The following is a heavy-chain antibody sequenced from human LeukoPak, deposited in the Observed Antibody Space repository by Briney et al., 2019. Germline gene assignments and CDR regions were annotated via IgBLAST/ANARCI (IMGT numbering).Heavy chain of an antibody. V-gene: IGHV1-46*01. CDR1: GYTFTSYY. J-gene: IGHJ4*02. D-gene: IGHD6-19*01. Sequence: GASVKVSCKASGYTFTSYYMHWVRQAPGQGLEWMGIINPSGGSTSYAQKFQGRVTMTRDMSTSTVYMELSRLRSDDTAVYYCARLTSSGWYMGYWGQGTLVTVSS. CDR3: ARLTSSGWYMGY. CDR2: INPSGGST.